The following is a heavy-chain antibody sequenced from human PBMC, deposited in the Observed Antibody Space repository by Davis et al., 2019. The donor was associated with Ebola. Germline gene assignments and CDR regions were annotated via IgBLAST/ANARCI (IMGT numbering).Heavy chain of an antibody. D-gene: IGHD5-12*01. CDR1: DFTFSSHA. V-gene: IGHV3-23*01. J-gene: IGHJ4*02. Sequence: PGGSLRLSCAASDFTFSSHAMSWVRQAPWKGLECVSVMSGSGGRTFYADSVKGRFTISRDNSKNTLYLQMNSLRSEDTAVYYCAKPHSQYSGYDRAPFDFWGQGTLVTVSS. CDR3: AKPHSQYSGYDRAPFDF. CDR2: MSGSGGRT.